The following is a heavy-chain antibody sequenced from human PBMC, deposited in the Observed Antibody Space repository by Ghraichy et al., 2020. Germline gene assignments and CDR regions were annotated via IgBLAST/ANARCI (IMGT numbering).Heavy chain of an antibody. D-gene: IGHD5-24*01. V-gene: IGHV4-59*01. CDR1: GGSISSYY. CDR3: ARGRVEMATIDYWYFDL. CDR2: IYYSGST. J-gene: IGHJ2*01. Sequence: SETLSLTCTVSGGSISSYYWSWIRQPPGKGLEWIGYIYYSGSTNYNPSLKSRVTISVDTSKNQFSLKLSSVTAADTAVYYCARGRVEMATIDYWYFDLWGLCTLVTFS.